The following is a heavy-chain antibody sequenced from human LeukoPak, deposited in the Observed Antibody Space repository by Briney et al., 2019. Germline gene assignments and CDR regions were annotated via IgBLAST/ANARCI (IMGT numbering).Heavy chain of an antibody. D-gene: IGHD3-10*01. CDR3: ASSLLWFGELPYGMDV. J-gene: IGHJ6*04. Sequence: VASVNVSCKASGYTFTSYAMHWVRQAPGQRLEWMGWINAGNGNTKYSQKFQGRVTITRDTSASTAYMELSSLRSEDTAVYYCASSLLWFGELPYGMDVWGKGTTVTVSS. V-gene: IGHV1-3*01. CDR1: GYTFTSYA. CDR2: INAGNGNT.